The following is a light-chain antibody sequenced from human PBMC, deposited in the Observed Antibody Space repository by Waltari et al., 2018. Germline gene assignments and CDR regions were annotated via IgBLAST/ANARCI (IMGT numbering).Light chain of an antibody. CDR3: QHRNTGLT. Sequence: EIVLTQSPVTLSLSPVDTATLSCRASQSIGSYLAWYQRKPGQAPRLLIYDASNRAAGIHPRFSGGGAGTDFTLTISGLEPEDFAVYYCQHRNTGLTFGGGTKVEIE. J-gene: IGKJ4*01. CDR1: QSIGSY. CDR2: DAS. V-gene: IGKV3-11*01.